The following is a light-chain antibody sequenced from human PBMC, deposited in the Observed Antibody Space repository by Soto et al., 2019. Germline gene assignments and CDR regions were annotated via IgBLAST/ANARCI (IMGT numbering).Light chain of an antibody. Sequence: QSVLTKPASVSGSPGQSITISCTGTSNYNLVSWYQQHPGKAPKLVIYEVSERPSGVSNRFSGSKSGNTASLTISGLQAEDEADYYCCSYPGSSILYVFGTGTKVTVL. CDR1: SNYNL. V-gene: IGLV2-23*02. CDR2: EVS. J-gene: IGLJ1*01. CDR3: CSYPGSSILYV.